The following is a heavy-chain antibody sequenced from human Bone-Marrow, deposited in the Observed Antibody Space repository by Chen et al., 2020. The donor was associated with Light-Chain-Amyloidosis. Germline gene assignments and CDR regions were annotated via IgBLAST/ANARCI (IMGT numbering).Heavy chain of an antibody. D-gene: IGHD3-9*01. CDR2: INPNSGGT. J-gene: IGHJ3*02. CDR3: ARDRGYDILTGYAFDI. CDR1: GYTFTGYY. V-gene: IGHV1-2*06. Sequence: QVQLVQSGAEVKKPGASVKVSCMASGYTFTGYYMHWVRQAPGQGLEWMGRINPNSGGTNYAQKFQGRVTMTRDTSISTAYMELSRLRSDDTAVYYCARDRGYDILTGYAFDIWGQGTMVTVSS.